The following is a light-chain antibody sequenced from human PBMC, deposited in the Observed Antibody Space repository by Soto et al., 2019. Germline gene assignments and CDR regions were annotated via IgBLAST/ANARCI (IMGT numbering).Light chain of an antibody. CDR1: SSDVGGYNY. V-gene: IGLV2-11*01. CDR2: DVS. J-gene: IGLJ1*01. Sequence: QSALTQPRSVSGSPGQSVTISCTGTSSDVGGYNYVSWYQQHPGKAPKLMIYDVSKRPSGVPDRFSGSKSGNTASLTISGLQAEDEAAYYCCSYAGSFPYVFGPGIKLTVL. CDR3: CSYAGSFPYV.